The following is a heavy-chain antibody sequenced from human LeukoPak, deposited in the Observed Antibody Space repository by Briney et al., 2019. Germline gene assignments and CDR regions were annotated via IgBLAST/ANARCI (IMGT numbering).Heavy chain of an antibody. J-gene: IGHJ4*02. CDR1: GGSISSYY. Sequence: PSETPSLTCTVSGGSISSYYWSWIRQPPGKGLEWIGYIYYSGSTNYNPSLKSRVTISVDTSKNQFSLKLSSVTAADTAVYYCARQWGLGIAVAGTGFDYWGQGTLVTVSS. CDR2: IYYSGST. V-gene: IGHV4-59*08. CDR3: ARQWGLGIAVAGTGFDY. D-gene: IGHD6-19*01.